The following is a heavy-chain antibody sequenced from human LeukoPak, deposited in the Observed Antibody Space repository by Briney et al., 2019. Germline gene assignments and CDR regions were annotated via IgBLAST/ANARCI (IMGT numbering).Heavy chain of an antibody. V-gene: IGHV1-2*02. CDR1: GYTFTGYY. J-gene: IGHJ4*02. CDR3: AMVVRVSYYFDY. CDR2: INPNSGGT. D-gene: IGHD2-15*01. Sequence: ASVKVSCKSSGYTFTGYYMHWVRQAPGQGLEWMGWINPNSGGTNYAQKFQGRVTMTRDTSISTAYMELSRLRSDDTAVYYCAMVVRVSYYFDYWGQGTLVTVSS.